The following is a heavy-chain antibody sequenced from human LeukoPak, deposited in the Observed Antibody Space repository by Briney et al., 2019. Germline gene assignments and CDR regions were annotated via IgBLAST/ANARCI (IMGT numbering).Heavy chain of an antibody. Sequence: GGSLRLSCAASGFLFSRYWMSWVRQAPGKGLEWVANIKEDGSEKYYVESMKGRLTISRDNVKNSLYLQINSLRAEDTAVYYCARDSFETDIDYWGQGTLVTVSS. V-gene: IGHV3-7*01. D-gene: IGHD1-14*01. CDR1: GFLFSRYW. CDR2: IKEDGSEK. CDR3: ARDSFETDIDY. J-gene: IGHJ4*02.